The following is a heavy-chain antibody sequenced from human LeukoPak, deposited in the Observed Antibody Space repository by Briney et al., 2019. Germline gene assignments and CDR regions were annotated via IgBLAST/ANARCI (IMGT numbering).Heavy chain of an antibody. CDR2: ISSTGSTM. CDR3: ARHRTASDN. D-gene: IGHD3-16*02. J-gene: IGHJ4*02. V-gene: IGHV3-48*04. Sequence: GGSLRLSCAASGFTFSSYGMHWVRQAPGKGLEWVSYISSTGSTMYYADSVKVRFTISRDNAKNSLFLQMTSLRAEDTAVYYCARHRTASDNWGQGTLVTVSS. CDR1: GFTFSSYG.